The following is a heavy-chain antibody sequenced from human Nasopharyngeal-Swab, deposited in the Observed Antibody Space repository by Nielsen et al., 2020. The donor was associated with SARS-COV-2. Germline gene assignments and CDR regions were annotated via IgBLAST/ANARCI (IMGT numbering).Heavy chain of an antibody. CDR3: ARNLGGYDARTAN. CDR1: GFTFSDYY. CDR2: ITYDGYNE. V-gene: IGHV3-30*03. J-gene: IGHJ4*02. Sequence: LSLTCAASGFTFSDYYMAWVRLAPGKGLEWLAVITYDGYNEKYADSAKGRFTISRDNSKSTLFLQINSLRLEDTGVYFCARNLGGYDARTANWGQGTLVTVSS. D-gene: IGHD5-12*01.